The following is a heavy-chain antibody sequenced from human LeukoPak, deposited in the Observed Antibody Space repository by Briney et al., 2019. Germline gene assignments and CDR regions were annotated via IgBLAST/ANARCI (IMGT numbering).Heavy chain of an antibody. J-gene: IGHJ6*03. CDR1: GYTFSGYY. Sequence: ASVKVSCKASGYTFSGYYMHWVRQAPGQGLEWMGIINPSGGSTSYAQKFQGRVTMTRDMSTSTVYMELSSLRSEDTAVYYCARVGAMGYYYYMDVWGKGTTVTVSS. D-gene: IGHD5-18*01. V-gene: IGHV1-46*01. CDR2: INPSGGST. CDR3: ARVGAMGYYYYMDV.